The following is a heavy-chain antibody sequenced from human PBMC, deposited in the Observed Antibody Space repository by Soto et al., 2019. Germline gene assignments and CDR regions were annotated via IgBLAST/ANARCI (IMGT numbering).Heavy chain of an antibody. CDR1: GGSISSGGYY. CDR2: IYYSGST. V-gene: IGHV4-31*03. Sequence: SETLSLTCTVSGGSISSGGYYWSWIRQHPGKGLEWIGYIYYSGSTYYNPSLKSRVTISVDTSKNQFSLKLSSVTAADTAVYYCARWGYYYDSSGYYYYGMDVWGQGTTVTVSS. D-gene: IGHD3-22*01. J-gene: IGHJ6*02. CDR3: ARWGYYYDSSGYYYYGMDV.